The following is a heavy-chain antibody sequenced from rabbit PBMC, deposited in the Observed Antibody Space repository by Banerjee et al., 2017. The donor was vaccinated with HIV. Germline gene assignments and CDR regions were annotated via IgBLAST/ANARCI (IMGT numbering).Heavy chain of an antibody. V-gene: IGHV1S40*01. D-gene: IGHD1-1*01. CDR1: GFSFSSSDY. CDR3: ARSNGGNWTFDP. CDR2: IYAGSSGST. Sequence: QSLEESGGDLVKPEGSLTLTCTASGFSFSSSDYMCWVRQAPGKGLEWIACIYAGSSGSTDYANWAKGRFTISKTSSTTVTLQMTSLTAADTATYFCARSNGGNWTFDPWGPGTLVTDS. J-gene: IGHJ2*01.